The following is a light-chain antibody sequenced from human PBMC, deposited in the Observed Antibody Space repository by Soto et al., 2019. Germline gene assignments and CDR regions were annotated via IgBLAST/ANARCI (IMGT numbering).Light chain of an antibody. Sequence: SALTQPTSVAGSPGQSIPIPCNGNSNEIDGYNIVSWFQQHPGKAPKLLICDVTRRPSGVSDRFSGSKSGNTASLTISGLQAEDEADYYCNSYSGGNTLYVFGSGTKVTVL. J-gene: IGLJ1*01. V-gene: IGLV2-14*01. CDR1: SNEIDGYNI. CDR3: NSYSGGNTLYV. CDR2: DVT.